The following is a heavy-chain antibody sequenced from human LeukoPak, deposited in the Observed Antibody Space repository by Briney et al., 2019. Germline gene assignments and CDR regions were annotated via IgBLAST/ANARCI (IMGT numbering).Heavy chain of an antibody. CDR1: GGSISSGDYY. V-gene: IGHV4-30-4*01. J-gene: IGHJ3*02. Sequence: SETLSLTCTVSGGSISSGDYYWSWIRQPPGKGLEWIGYIYYSGSTYYNPSLKSRVTISVDTSKNQFSLKLSSVTAADTAVYYCARTPEVAGSDDAFDIWGQGTMVTVST. D-gene: IGHD6-19*01. CDR2: IYYSGST. CDR3: ARTPEVAGSDDAFDI.